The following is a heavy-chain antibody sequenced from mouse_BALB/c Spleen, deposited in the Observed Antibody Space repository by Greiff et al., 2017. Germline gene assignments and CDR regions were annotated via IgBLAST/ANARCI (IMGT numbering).Heavy chain of an antibody. Sequence: EVQLVESGGGLVKLGGSLKLSCAASGFTFSSYYMSWVRQTPEKRLELVAAINSNGGSTYYPDTVKGRFTISRDNAKNTLYLQMSSLKSEDTALYYCARRGGNYAFGYGGQGTTLTVSA. CDR1: GFTFSSYY. V-gene: IGHV5-6-2*01. CDR2: INSNGGST. CDR3: ARRGGNYAFGY. D-gene: IGHD2-1*01. J-gene: IGHJ2*01.